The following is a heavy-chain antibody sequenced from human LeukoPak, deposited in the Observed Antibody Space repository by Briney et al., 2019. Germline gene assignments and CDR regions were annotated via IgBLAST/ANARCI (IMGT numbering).Heavy chain of an antibody. CDR3: ARDSGSGWFDP. V-gene: IGHV1-18*04. CDR1: GYTFTGYY. D-gene: IGHD1-1*01. CDR2: ISAYNGNT. J-gene: IGHJ5*02. Sequence: ASVKVSCEASGYTFTGYYMHWVRQAPGQGLEWMGWISAYNGNTIYAQKLQDRVTMTTDTSTSTAYMDLRSLRSDDTAVYYCARDSGSGWFDPWGQGTLVTVSS.